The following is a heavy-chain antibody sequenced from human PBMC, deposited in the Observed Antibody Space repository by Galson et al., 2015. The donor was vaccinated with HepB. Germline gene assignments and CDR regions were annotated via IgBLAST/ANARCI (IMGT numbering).Heavy chain of an antibody. Sequence: SVKVSCKASGCTFSSYAINWVRQAPGQGLEWMGWIIPILGITNYAQKFQGRVTITADKSTSTAYMELSSLRSEDTAVYYCARGGHYKALYAFDIWGQGTMVTVSS. CDR3: ARGGHYKALYAFDI. CDR1: GCTFSSYA. D-gene: IGHD3-10*01. J-gene: IGHJ3*02. V-gene: IGHV1-69*10. CDR2: IIPILGIT.